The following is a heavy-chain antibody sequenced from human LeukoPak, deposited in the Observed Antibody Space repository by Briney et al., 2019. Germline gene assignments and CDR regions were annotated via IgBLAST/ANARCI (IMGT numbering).Heavy chain of an antibody. V-gene: IGHV1-69*13. D-gene: IGHD2-2*01. CDR3: ARGAFCSSTSLVCNMDV. CDR2: IIPILGTA. CDR1: GGTFSSYA. Sequence: SVKVSCKASGGTFSSYAISWVRQAPGQGLEWMGGIIPILGTANYAQKFQGRVTITADESTSTAYMELSSLRSEDTAVYYCARGAFCSSTSLVCNMDVWGKGTTVTVSS. J-gene: IGHJ6*03.